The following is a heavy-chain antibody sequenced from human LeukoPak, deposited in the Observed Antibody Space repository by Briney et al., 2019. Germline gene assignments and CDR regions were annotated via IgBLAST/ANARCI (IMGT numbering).Heavy chain of an antibody. Sequence: PGGSLRLSCAASGFTFSSYWMHWVRHAPGKGLVWVSRINSDGSSTSYADSVKGRFTISRDNAKNTLYLQMNSLRAEDTAVYYCARTTQGVPRYYFDYWGQGTLVTVSS. D-gene: IGHD2-2*01. V-gene: IGHV3-74*01. CDR3: ARTTQGVPRYYFDY. J-gene: IGHJ4*02. CDR1: GFTFSSYW. CDR2: INSDGSST.